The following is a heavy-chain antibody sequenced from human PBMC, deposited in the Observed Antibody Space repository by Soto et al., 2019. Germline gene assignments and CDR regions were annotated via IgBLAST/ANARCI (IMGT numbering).Heavy chain of an antibody. V-gene: IGHV1-3*01. CDR3: ARTSRYYDFWTLLDV. CDR1: GYTFTSYA. Sequence: ASVKVSCKASGYTFTSYAMHWVRQAPGQRLEWMGWINAGNGNTKYSQKFQGRVTITRDTSASTAYMELSSLRSEDTAVYYCARTSRYYDFWTLLDVWGQGTTVTVSS. J-gene: IGHJ6*02. D-gene: IGHD3-3*01. CDR2: INAGNGNT.